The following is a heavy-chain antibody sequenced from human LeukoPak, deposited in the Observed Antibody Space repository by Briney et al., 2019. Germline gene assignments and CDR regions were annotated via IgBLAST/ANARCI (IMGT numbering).Heavy chain of an antibody. V-gene: IGHV4-59*01. J-gene: IGHJ4*02. Sequence: PSETLSLPCTVSGGSISSYYWSWIRQPPGKGLEWIGYIYYSGRTNYNPSLKSRVTLSVDTSKHPFSLKLSSVTAADTAVYYCARVRKYYDILTGYSPYFDYWGRGTLVTVSS. CDR2: IYYSGRT. D-gene: IGHD3-9*01. CDR3: ARVRKYYDILTGYSPYFDY. CDR1: GGSISSYY.